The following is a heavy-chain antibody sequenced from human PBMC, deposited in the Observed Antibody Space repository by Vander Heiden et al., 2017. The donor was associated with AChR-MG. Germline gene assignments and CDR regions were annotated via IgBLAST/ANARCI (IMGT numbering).Heavy chain of an antibody. CDR3: ARDQIYDCWSGYWVMDV. Sequence: EVQLVESGGGLVQPGGSLRLSCAASGFTFSSYWMSWFRQAPGKGLEWVANIKQDGSEKYYVDSVKGRVTISRDNAKNSLYLQMNSLRAEDTAVYYCARDQIYDCWSGYWVMDVWCQVTTVTVSS. CDR2: IKQDGSEK. V-gene: IGHV3-7*01. D-gene: IGHD3-3*01. CDR1: GFTFSSYW. J-gene: IGHJ6*02.